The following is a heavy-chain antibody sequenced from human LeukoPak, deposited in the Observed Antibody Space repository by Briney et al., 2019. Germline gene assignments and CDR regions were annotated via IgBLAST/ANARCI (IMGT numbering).Heavy chain of an antibody. CDR1: GYGFASYW. J-gene: IGHJ4*02. CDR3: ARHNNWAFDY. CDR2: IHPNDAST. Sequence: GESLQISCKASGYGFASYWIGWVRQTSGKGLEWMAIIHPNDASTIYSPSFQGQVTISADRSITTAYLQWNTLQASDTAIYYCARHNNWAFDYWDRGTLLTASS. V-gene: IGHV5-51*01. D-gene: IGHD1-20*01.